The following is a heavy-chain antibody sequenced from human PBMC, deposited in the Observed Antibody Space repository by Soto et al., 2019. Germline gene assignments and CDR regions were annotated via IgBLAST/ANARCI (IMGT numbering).Heavy chain of an antibody. Sequence: QVHLVESGGGVVQPGRSLRLSCEVSGLTFSNYGMHWVRQAPGKGLEWVAVISNEGRDERYADSVKGRFTISRDISKNTLYLQMSSLRAEDTAVYYCAKGCGTGSSCYILDYWGQGTLVTVSS. D-gene: IGHD2-15*01. CDR2: ISNEGRDE. CDR1: GLTFSNYG. J-gene: IGHJ4*02. V-gene: IGHV3-30*18. CDR3: AKGCGTGSSCYILDY.